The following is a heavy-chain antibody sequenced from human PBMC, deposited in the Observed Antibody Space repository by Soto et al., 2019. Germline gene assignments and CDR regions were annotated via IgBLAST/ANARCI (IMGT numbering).Heavy chain of an antibody. CDR3: ASDYYDSSGYYYGAFDI. V-gene: IGHV3-7*01. Sequence: EVQLVESGGGLVQPGGSLRLSCAASGFTFSSYWMSWVRQAPGKGLEWVANIKQDGSEKYYVDSVKGRFTISRDNAKNSLYLQMNSLRAEDTAVYYCASDYYDSSGYYYGAFDIWGQGTMVTVSS. CDR1: GFTFSSYW. J-gene: IGHJ3*02. D-gene: IGHD3-22*01. CDR2: IKQDGSEK.